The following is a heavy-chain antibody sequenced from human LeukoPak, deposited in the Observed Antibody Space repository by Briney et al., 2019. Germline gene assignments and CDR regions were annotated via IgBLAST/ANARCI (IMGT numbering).Heavy chain of an antibody. V-gene: IGHV6-1*01. J-gene: IGHJ4*02. CDR1: GYSVSSNSAA. D-gene: IGHD6-19*01. CDR3: ARGSVAHFDY. Sequence: SQTLSLTCAISGYSVSSNSAAWNWISQSPSRGLEWLGRTYYRSKWYNDYALSVKSRITINTDTSKNQFTLQRNSVTPVDTGVYYGARGSVAHFDYWGQGTLVTVSS. CDR2: TYYRSKWYN.